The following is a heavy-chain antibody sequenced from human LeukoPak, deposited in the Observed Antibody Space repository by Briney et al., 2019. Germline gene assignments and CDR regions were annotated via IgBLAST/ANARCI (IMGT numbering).Heavy chain of an antibody. Sequence: SVKVSCKASGGTSSSYTISWVRQAPGQGLEWMGRIIPILGIANYAQKFQGRVTITADKSTSTAYMELSSLRSEDTAVYYCAREKGYCSSTSCFDAFDIWGQGTMVTVSS. D-gene: IGHD2-2*01. J-gene: IGHJ3*02. CDR3: AREKGYCSSTSCFDAFDI. CDR2: IIPILGIA. V-gene: IGHV1-69*04. CDR1: GGTSSSYT.